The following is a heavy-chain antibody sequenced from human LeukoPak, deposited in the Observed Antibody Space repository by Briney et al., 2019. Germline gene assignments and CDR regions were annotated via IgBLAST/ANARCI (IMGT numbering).Heavy chain of an antibody. J-gene: IGHJ5*02. D-gene: IGHD3-10*01. CDR3: ARGRTYGSGRTRSFDP. V-gene: IGHV3-74*01. Sequence: GGSLRLSCAASGFTFSSYWVHWVRQAPGKGLVWVSLINSDGSSTTYADSVKGRFTISRDNAKNTLYLQMNSLRAEDTAVYYCARGRTYGSGRTRSFDPWGQGTLVTVSS. CDR2: INSDGSST. CDR1: GFTFSSYW.